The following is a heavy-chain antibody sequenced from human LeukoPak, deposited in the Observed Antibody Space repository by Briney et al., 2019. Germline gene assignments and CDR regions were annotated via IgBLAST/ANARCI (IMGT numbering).Heavy chain of an antibody. CDR1: GYTFTSYY. Sequence: ASVKVSCKASGYTFTSYYMHWVRQAPGQGLEWMGIINPSGGSTSYAQKFQGRVTMTRDTSTSPVYMELSSPRSEDTAVYYCARGTDAYYYDSSDIDYWGQGTLVTVSP. D-gene: IGHD3-22*01. V-gene: IGHV1-46*01. J-gene: IGHJ4*02. CDR2: INPSGGST. CDR3: ARGTDAYYYDSSDIDY.